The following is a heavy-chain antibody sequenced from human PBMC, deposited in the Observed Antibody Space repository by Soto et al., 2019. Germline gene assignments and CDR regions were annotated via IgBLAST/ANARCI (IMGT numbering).Heavy chain of an antibody. V-gene: IGHV4-59*01. CDR1: GGPISSYY. D-gene: IGHD6-19*01. Sequence: PSETLSLTCSVSGGPISSYYWSWIRQPPGKGLEWIGYIYDSGSTNYNPSLKSRVSISVDTSKNQFSLKLNSVTAADTAVYYCVRSSGGWSQIVYWGQGTLVP. J-gene: IGHJ4*02. CDR2: IYDSGST. CDR3: VRSSGGWSQIVY.